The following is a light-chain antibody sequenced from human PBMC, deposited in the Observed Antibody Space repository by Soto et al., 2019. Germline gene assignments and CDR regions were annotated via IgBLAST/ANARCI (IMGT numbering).Light chain of an antibody. V-gene: IGLV2-11*01. Sequence: QSALTQPRSVSGSPGQSVTISCTGTSSDVGSYYFASWYQQHPGKAPKIIIYDVTKRPSGVPDRFSGSKSGNTASLTISGLQAEDEADYYCCSYAGSYTHVFGTGTKVTVL. CDR2: DVT. CDR1: SSDVGSYYF. CDR3: CSYAGSYTHV. J-gene: IGLJ1*01.